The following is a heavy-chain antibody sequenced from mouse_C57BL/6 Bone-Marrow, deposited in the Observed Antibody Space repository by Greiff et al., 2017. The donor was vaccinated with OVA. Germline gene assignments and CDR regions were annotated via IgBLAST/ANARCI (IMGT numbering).Heavy chain of an antibody. CDR1: GFSINSDCY. D-gene: IGHD4-1*01. CDR3: ASRSPLTGTGYFDV. Sequence: EVQRVESGPSLVRPSQTLSLTCTVTGFSINSDCYWIWIRQFPGNKLEYIGYTFYSGITYYNPSLESRTYITRDTSKNQFSLKLSSVTTEDTATYYCASRSPLTGTGYFDVWGTGTTVTVSS. CDR2: TFYSGIT. V-gene: IGHV3-3*01. J-gene: IGHJ1*03.